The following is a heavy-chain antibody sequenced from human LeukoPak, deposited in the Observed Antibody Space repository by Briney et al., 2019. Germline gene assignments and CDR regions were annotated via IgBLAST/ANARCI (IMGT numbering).Heavy chain of an antibody. V-gene: IGHV1-2*02. Sequence: ASVKVSCKASGYTFTGYYMDWVRQAPGQGLEWMGWINPNSGGTNYAQKFQGRVTMTRDTSISTAYMELSRLRSDDTAVYYCARGVRPHCSSTSCYRAKGDWFDPWGQGTLVTVSS. CDR3: ARGVRPHCSSTSCYRAKGDWFDP. CDR2: INPNSGGT. J-gene: IGHJ5*02. CDR1: GYTFTGYY. D-gene: IGHD2-2*01.